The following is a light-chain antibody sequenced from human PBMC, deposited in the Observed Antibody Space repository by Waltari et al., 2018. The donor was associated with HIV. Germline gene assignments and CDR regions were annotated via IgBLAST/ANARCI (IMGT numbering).Light chain of an antibody. V-gene: IGLV1-40*01. Sequence: QSVLTQPPSVSAAPGQMLTISCSGRTSTVGTLSLLHWFHPLPVMAPTLLISCEANRPEGVPDRFSAAKSGTSGSLTITGLQPEDEADYYCKTFDITLGGFYVFGTGTKVTVL. CDR3: KTFDITLGGFYV. CDR1: TSTVGTLSL. CDR2: CEA. J-gene: IGLJ1*01.